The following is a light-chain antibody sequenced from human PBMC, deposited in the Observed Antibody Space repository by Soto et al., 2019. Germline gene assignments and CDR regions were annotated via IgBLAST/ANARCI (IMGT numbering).Light chain of an antibody. Sequence: EIVMTQSPATLSASPGERATLSCRASQSVSSNLAWYQQKPGQAPRLLIYGASTRATGIPARFSGSWSGTEFTLTISSLPSEDFAVYYWQQYNNWPPLTFGGGTKVEIK. CDR1: QSVSSN. CDR2: GAS. J-gene: IGKJ4*01. V-gene: IGKV3-15*01. CDR3: QQYNNWPPLT.